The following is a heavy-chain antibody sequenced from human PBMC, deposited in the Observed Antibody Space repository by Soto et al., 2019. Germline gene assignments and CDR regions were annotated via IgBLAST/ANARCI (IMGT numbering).Heavy chain of an antibody. V-gene: IGHV4-59*01. Sequence: PEETLSLTCTVSGGSIRSYYWNWIRQPPGKGLEWIGYMYYSGSTNYNPSLKSRVTISVDTSKNQFSLELSSVTAADTAVYYCARGAPNNNGWLIELDYWGQGTLVTVSS. CDR2: MYYSGST. CDR3: ARGAPNNNGWLIELDY. D-gene: IGHD6-19*01. J-gene: IGHJ4*02. CDR1: GGSIRSYY.